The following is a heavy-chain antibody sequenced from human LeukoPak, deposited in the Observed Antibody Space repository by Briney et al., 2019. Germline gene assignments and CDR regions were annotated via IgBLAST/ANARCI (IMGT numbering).Heavy chain of an antibody. CDR3: AKDRVVGATRYYFDY. J-gene: IGHJ4*02. V-gene: IGHV3-11*04. Sequence: GGSLRLSCAASGFTFSDYYMSWIRQAPGKGLEWVSYISSSGSTIYYADSVKGRFTISGDNAKNSLYLQMNSLRAEDTAVYYCAKDRVVGATRYYFDYWGQGTLVTVSS. CDR2: ISSSGSTI. D-gene: IGHD1-26*01. CDR1: GFTFSDYY.